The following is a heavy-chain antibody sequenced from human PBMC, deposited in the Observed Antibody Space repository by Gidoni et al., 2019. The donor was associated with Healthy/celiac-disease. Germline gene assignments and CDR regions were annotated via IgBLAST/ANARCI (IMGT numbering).Heavy chain of an antibody. Sequence: QVQLVESGGGVVQPGRSLRLSCAASGFTFSSYAMHWVRRAPGKGLEWVAVISYDGSNKYYADSVKGRFTISRDNSKNTLYLQMNSLRAEDTAVYYCARALYCSGGSCYLAGYYYYYGMDVWGQGTTVTVSS. CDR2: ISYDGSNK. J-gene: IGHJ6*02. D-gene: IGHD2-15*01. CDR3: ARALYCSGGSCYLAGYYYYYGMDV. V-gene: IGHV3-30-3*01. CDR1: GFTFSSYA.